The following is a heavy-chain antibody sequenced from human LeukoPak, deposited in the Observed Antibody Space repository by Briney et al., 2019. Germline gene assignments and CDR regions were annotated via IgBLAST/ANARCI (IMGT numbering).Heavy chain of an antibody. D-gene: IGHD1-26*01. CDR1: GGSFSGYY. Sequence: SETLSLTCAVYGGSFSGYYWSWIRQPPGKGLEWIGEINHSGSTNYNPSLKSRVTISVDTSKNQFSLKLSSVTAADTAVYCCASGSYNYFDYWGQGTLVTVSS. J-gene: IGHJ4*02. CDR3: ASGSYNYFDY. V-gene: IGHV4-34*01. CDR2: INHSGST.